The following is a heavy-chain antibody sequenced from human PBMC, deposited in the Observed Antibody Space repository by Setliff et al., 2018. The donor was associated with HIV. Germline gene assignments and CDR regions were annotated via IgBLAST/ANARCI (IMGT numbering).Heavy chain of an antibody. Sequence: PGGSLRLSCAASGFTFSSYGMHWVRQAPGKGLEWVAVIWYDGSEKHYADSVKGRFTISRDSSKNTLYLQMNSLRAEDTAVYYCARAVHSGWYYFDYWGQGTLVTVSS. D-gene: IGHD6-19*01. J-gene: IGHJ4*02. V-gene: IGHV3-33*01. CDR3: ARAVHSGWYYFDY. CDR1: GFTFSSYG. CDR2: IWYDGSEK.